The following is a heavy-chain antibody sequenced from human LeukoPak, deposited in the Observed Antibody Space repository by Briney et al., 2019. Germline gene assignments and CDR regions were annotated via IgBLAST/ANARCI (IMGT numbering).Heavy chain of an antibody. V-gene: IGHV4-31*03. J-gene: IGHJ4*02. Sequence: TLSLTCTVSGGSINSGGYYWTWIRQHPGKGLEWIGYIYYSGSTYYNPSLKSRVTISLDTSKNQFSLKLSSVTAADTAVYYCARVYDQYYFDYWGQGTLVTVSS. CDR2: IYYSGST. CDR3: ARVYDQYYFDY. CDR1: GGSINSGGYY. D-gene: IGHD3-3*01.